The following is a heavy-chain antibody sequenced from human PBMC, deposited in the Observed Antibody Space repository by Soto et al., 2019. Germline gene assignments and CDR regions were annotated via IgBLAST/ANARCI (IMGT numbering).Heavy chain of an antibody. CDR1: GGTFSSYT. CDR3: ARVDMILYKDAFDI. D-gene: IGHD2-15*01. V-gene: IGHV1-69*02. CDR2: IIPILGIA. J-gene: IGHJ3*02. Sequence: SVKVSCKASGGTFSSYTISWVRQAPGQGLEWMGRIIPILGIANYAQKFQGRVTITADKSTSTAYMELSSLRSEDTAVYYCARVDMILYKDAFDIWGQGTMVTVSS.